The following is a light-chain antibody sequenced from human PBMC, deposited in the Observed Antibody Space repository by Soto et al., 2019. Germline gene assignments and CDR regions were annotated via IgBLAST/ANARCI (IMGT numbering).Light chain of an antibody. Sequence: EVVMTQSPATLSVSPGERATLSCRASQSVSSNLAWYQQKPGQAPRLLIYGASTSATGIPARFSGSGSGTEFTLIISSLQSEDVAVYYCQQYNNWPPYTFGQGTKLEIK. V-gene: IGKV3-15*01. CDR2: GAS. CDR1: QSVSSN. J-gene: IGKJ2*01. CDR3: QQYNNWPPYT.